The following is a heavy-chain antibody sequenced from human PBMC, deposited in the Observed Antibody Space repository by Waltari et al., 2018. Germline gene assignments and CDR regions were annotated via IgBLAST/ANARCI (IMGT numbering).Heavy chain of an antibody. D-gene: IGHD6-6*01. CDR2: IRSKAYGGTT. Sequence: EVQLVESGGGLVQPGRSLRLSCTASGFTFGDYAMSWVRQAPGKGLEWVGFIRSKAYGGTTEYAASVKGRFTISRDDSKSIAYLQMNSLKTEDTAVYYCTRQLGVISYYYYYMDVWGKGTTVTVSS. CDR1: GFTFGDYA. V-gene: IGHV3-49*04. J-gene: IGHJ6*03. CDR3: TRQLGVISYYYYYMDV.